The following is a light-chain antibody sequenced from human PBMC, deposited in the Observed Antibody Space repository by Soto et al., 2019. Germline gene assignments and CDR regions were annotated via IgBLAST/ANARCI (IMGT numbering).Light chain of an antibody. CDR1: QSVSSSY. J-gene: IGKJ2*01. V-gene: IGKV3-20*01. CDR2: GAS. Sequence: ESVLTQSPGTLSLSPGERATLSCRASQSVSSSYLAWYQQKPGQAPRLLIYGASSRATGIPDRFSGSGSGTDFTLTISRLEPEDCAVYYCQQYGSSRGYTFGQGTKLEIK. CDR3: QQYGSSRGYT.